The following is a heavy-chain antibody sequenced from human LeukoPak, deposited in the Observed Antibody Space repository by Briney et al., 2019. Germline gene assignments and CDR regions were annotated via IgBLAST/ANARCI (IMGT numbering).Heavy chain of an antibody. D-gene: IGHD1-26*01. J-gene: IGHJ4*02. CDR2: ISSDGSST. CDR1: GFTFSSHW. CDR3: ARDFRSGSYSGDYYFDY. Sequence: GGSLRLSCAASGFTFSSHWMHWVRQAPGKGLVWVTRISSDGSSTRYADSVKGRFTISRDNGETSLYLQMSSLRTEDTAVYYCARDFRSGSYSGDYYFDYWGQGTLVTVSS. V-gene: IGHV3-74*01.